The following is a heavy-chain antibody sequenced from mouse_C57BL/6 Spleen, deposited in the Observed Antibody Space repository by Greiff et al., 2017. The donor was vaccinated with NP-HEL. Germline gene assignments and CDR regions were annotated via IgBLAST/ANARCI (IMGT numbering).Heavy chain of an antibody. CDR2: INPSSGYT. D-gene: IGHD1-1*01. Sequence: VQLQQSGAELARPGASVKMSCKASGYTFTSYTMHWVKQRPGQGLEWIGYINPSSGYTKYNQKFKDKATLTADKSSSTAYMQLSSLTSEDSAVYYCAKGGYGSSVFDYWGQGTTLTVSS. V-gene: IGHV1-4*01. CDR3: AKGGYGSSVFDY. CDR1: GYTFTSYT. J-gene: IGHJ2*01.